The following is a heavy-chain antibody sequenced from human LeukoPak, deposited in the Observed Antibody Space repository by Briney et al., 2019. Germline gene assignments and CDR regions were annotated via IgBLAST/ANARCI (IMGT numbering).Heavy chain of an antibody. CDR2: VNPSSGDT. CDR1: GYTFTNYY. D-gene: IGHD2-15*01. CDR3: ARDRHCSGGICHSNWFDP. J-gene: IGHJ5*02. Sequence: ASVKVSCKASGYTFTNYYMHWVRQDPGQGLEWMGIVNPSSGDTNYAQKFQGKVTMTRDTSTTTVYMDLSSLSSEDTAVYYCARDRHCSGGICHSNWFDPWGQGTQVTVSS. V-gene: IGHV1-46*01.